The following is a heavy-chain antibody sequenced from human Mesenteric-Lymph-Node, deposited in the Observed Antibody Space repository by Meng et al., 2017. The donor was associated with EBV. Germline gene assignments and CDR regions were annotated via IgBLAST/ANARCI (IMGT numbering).Heavy chain of an antibody. CDR1: GYTFTTHG. CDR3: ARDQLWPETPDY. V-gene: IGHV1-18*01. Sequence: QVQLLQSGPEVKKPVASVKVSCKTSGYTFTTHGITWVRQAPGQGLEWMGWIGGNNGNTFYAEEFQGRVTMTTDTSTNTVHMELRSLISDDTALYYCARDQLWPETPDYWGQGTLVTVFS. J-gene: IGHJ4*02. D-gene: IGHD5-18*01. CDR2: IGGNNGNT.